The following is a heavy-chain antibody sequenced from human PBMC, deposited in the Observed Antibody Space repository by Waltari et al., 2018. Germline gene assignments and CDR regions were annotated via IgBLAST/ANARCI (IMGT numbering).Heavy chain of an antibody. V-gene: IGHV4-39*07. CDR1: GGSISSSSYY. D-gene: IGHD3-10*01. Sequence: QLQLQESGPGLVKPSETLSLTCTVSGGSISSSSYYWGWIRQPPGKGLEWIGSIYYSGSTYDNPSLKSRVTISVDTSKNQFSLKLSSVTAADTAVYYCARVPYRVTMVQGVTPGDFDYWGQGTLVTVSS. CDR2: IYYSGST. CDR3: ARVPYRVTMVQGVTPGDFDY. J-gene: IGHJ4*02.